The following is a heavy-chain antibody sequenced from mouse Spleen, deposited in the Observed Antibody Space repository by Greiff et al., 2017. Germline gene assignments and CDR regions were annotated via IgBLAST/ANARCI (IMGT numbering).Heavy chain of an antibody. CDR3: ARSCKGAMDY. Sequence: QVQLQQPGAELVMPGASVKLSCKASGYTFTSYWMHWVKQRPGQGLEWIGEIDPSDSYTNYNQKFKGKATLTVDKSSSTAYMQLSSLTSEDSAVYYCARSCKGAMDYWGQGTSVTVSS. CDR2: IDPSDSYT. J-gene: IGHJ4*01. CDR1: GYTFTSYW. V-gene: IGHV1-69*01.